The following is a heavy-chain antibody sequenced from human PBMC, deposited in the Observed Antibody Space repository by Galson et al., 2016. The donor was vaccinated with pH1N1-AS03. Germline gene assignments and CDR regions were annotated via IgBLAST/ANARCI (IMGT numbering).Heavy chain of an antibody. CDR3: AREEGGFGSNWLQTDAFDI. V-gene: IGHV3-30-3*01. CDR1: GFIFTHYS. J-gene: IGHJ3*02. Sequence: SLRLSCAASGFIFTHYSMHWVRQAPGKGLEWVAVMSYEGTTTYYADSVKGRFTISRDNSKNTLYLQMNSLRTEDTALDYCAREEGGFGSNWLQTDAFDIWGQGTMVTVSS. CDR2: MSYEGTTT. D-gene: IGHD6-13*01.